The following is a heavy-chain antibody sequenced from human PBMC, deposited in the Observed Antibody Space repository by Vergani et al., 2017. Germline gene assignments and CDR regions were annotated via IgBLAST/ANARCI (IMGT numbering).Heavy chain of an antibody. Sequence: QVQLVQSGAEVKKPGSSVKVSCKASGGTFSSYAISWVRQAPGLGLEWMGRIIPIFGTANYAQKFQGRVTITADKSTSTAYMELSSLRSEDTAVYYCAREMLDIVVVPAAPRAFDIWGQGTMVTVSS. CDR3: AREMLDIVVVPAAPRAFDI. D-gene: IGHD2-2*03. J-gene: IGHJ3*02. CDR1: GGTFSSYA. CDR2: IIPIFGTA. V-gene: IGHV1-69*14.